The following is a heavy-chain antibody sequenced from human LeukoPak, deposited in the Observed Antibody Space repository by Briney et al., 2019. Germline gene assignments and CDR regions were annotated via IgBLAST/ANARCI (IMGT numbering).Heavy chain of an antibody. CDR2: ISSSSSTI. V-gene: IGHV3-48*02. Sequence: GGSLRLSCAASGFTFSSYSMNWVRQAPGKGLEWVSYISSSSSTIYYADSVKGRFTISRDNAKNSLYLQMNCLRDEDTAVYYCASLGATNPDYWGQGTLVTVSS. CDR1: GFTFSSYS. CDR3: ASLGATNPDY. J-gene: IGHJ4*02. D-gene: IGHD1-26*01.